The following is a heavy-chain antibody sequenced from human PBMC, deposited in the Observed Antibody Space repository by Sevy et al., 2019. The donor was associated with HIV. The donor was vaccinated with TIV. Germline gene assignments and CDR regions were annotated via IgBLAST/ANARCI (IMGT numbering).Heavy chain of an antibody. J-gene: IGHJ4*02. Sequence: ASVKVSCKVSGYTFSTYRITWVRQAPGQGLEWMGWISPHNGDTNYARKLQGKVSMTTDTSTTTAYMELRGLTSDDTALYYYARAFCSGGRCYYLAYWGQGTLVTVSS. CDR1: GYTFSTYR. V-gene: IGHV1-18*01. D-gene: IGHD2-15*01. CDR2: ISPHNGDT. CDR3: ARAFCSGGRCYYLAY.